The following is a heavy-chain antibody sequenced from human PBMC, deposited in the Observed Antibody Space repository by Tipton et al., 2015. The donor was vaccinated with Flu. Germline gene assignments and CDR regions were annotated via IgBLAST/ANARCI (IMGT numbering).Heavy chain of an antibody. CDR2: IYPGDSDT. Sequence: QLVQSGAEVKKPGESLKISCKGSGYSFSSYWIAWVRQMPGKGLEWMGIIYPGDSDTRYSPSFQGQVTISIDKSISTAYLQWSSLKASDTAMYYCARYAAGYSYGSAGDYWGQGTLVSVSP. CDR3: ARYAAGYSYGSAGDY. J-gene: IGHJ4*02. CDR1: GYSFSSYW. D-gene: IGHD5-18*01. V-gene: IGHV5-51*01.